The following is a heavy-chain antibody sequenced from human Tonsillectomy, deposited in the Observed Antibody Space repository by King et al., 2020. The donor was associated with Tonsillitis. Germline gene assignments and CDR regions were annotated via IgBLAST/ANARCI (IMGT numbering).Heavy chain of an antibody. CDR1: GFTFSSYD. V-gene: IGHV3-33*01. J-gene: IGHJ4*02. CDR2: IWYDGSNK. D-gene: IGHD3-22*01. Sequence: VQLVESGGGVVQPGRSLRLSCAASGFTFSSYDMHWVRQAPGKGLEWVAVIWYDGSNKYYADSVKGRFTISRDNSKNTLYLQMNSLRAEDRTVYYCARGLAFFYDSSGYRSFDYWGQGTLVTVSS. CDR3: ARGLAFFYDSSGYRSFDY.